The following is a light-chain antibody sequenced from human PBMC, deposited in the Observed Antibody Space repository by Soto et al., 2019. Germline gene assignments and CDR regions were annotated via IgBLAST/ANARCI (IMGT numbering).Light chain of an antibody. Sequence: VSVSPGQSVTISCTGTSSDVGGYNYVSWYQQHPGKAPKLMIYDVSKRPSGVPDRFSGSKSGNTASLTISGLQAEDEADYYCCSYAGSYTYVFGTGTKVTVL. J-gene: IGLJ1*01. V-gene: IGLV2-11*01. CDR2: DVS. CDR3: CSYAGSYTYV. CDR1: SSDVGGYNY.